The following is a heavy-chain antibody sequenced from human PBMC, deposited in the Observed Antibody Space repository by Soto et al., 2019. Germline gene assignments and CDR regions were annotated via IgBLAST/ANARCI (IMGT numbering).Heavy chain of an antibody. CDR1: GYSFTRYG. J-gene: IGHJ6*02. D-gene: IGHD3-16*01. CDR2: INTYNGNT. V-gene: IGHV1-18*01. Sequence: QVQLVQSRAEVKNPGASVKVSCKASGYSFTRYGIAWARQAPGQGLEWMGWINTYNGNTNYAPNLQGRVTLTTDTSTSTAYIELTSLRSNDTAIYYCAMVDVYVTPSPQDVWGQGTTVIVSS. CDR3: AMVDVYVTPSPQDV.